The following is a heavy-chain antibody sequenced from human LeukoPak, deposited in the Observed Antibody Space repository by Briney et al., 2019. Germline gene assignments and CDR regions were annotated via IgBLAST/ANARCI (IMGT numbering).Heavy chain of an antibody. J-gene: IGHJ4*02. CDR1: GLSFRGCV. V-gene: IGHV3-23*01. CDR2: ISVSGGST. D-gene: IGHD3-3*01. CDR3: AKATPGDFWSGPDGYY. Sequence: LCSAGSGLSFRGCVLIWVGDAPGKKMEWVSAISVSGGSTYYAASVKGRFTISRDNSKNTLYLQMNSLRAEDTAVYYCAKATPGDFWSGPDGYYWGQGTLVTVSS.